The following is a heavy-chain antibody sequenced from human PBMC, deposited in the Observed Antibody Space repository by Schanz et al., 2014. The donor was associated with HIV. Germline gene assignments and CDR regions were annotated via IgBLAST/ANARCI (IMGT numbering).Heavy chain of an antibody. J-gene: IGHJ6*02. Sequence: VKLVESGGGVVQPGRSLRLSCAASGFIFDDYAMHWVRQAPGKGLEWVSGMSWNRRRIGYGDAVKGRFTISRDNANNFVYLEMNGLRVEDTALYYCAKGIMGATEYYYGMDVWGQGTMVTVSS. D-gene: IGHD1-26*01. CDR3: AKGIMGATEYYYGMDV. CDR1: GFIFDDYA. V-gene: IGHV3-9*01. CDR2: MSWNRRRI.